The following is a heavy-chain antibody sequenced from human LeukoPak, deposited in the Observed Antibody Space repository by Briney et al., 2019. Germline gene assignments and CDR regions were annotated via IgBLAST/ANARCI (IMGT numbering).Heavy chain of an antibody. CDR1: GFTFSSYS. D-gene: IGHD1-1*01. V-gene: IGHV3-21*01. CDR2: ISSSSTYI. CDR3: ARDHEQVVQLDAFDI. J-gene: IGHJ3*02. Sequence: GGSLRLSCAASGFTFSSYSMNWVRQAPGKGLEGVSSISSSSTYIYYADSVKGRFTISRDDAKNSLYLQMNSLRAEDTAVYYCARDHEQVVQLDAFDIWGQGTMVTVSS.